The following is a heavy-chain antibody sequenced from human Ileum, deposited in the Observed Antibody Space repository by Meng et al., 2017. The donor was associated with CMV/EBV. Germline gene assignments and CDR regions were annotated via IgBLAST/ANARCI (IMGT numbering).Heavy chain of an antibody. Sequence: GESLKISCAASGFTFSSYEMNWVRQAPGKGLEWVANIKQDGNEKYYVDSVKGRFTISRDNAKNSLYLQMNSLRAEDTAVYYCARDRMVGATLYGMDVWGQGTTVTVSS. V-gene: IGHV3-7*01. D-gene: IGHD2-15*01. J-gene: IGHJ6*02. CDR2: IKQDGNEK. CDR1: GFTFSSYE. CDR3: ARDRMVGATLYGMDV.